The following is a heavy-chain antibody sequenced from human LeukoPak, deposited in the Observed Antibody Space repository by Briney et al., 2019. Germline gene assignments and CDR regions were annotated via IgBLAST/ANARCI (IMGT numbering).Heavy chain of an antibody. V-gene: IGHV3-23*01. Sequence: PGGSLRLSCAASGFTFSSYGMSWVRQAPGKGLEWVSAISGSGGSTYYADSVKGRFTISRDNSKNTLYLQMNSLRAEDTAVYYCARDYIHYGDSSYDAFDIWGQGTMVTVSS. J-gene: IGHJ3*02. CDR3: ARDYIHYGDSSYDAFDI. CDR1: GFTFSSYG. D-gene: IGHD4-17*01. CDR2: ISGSGGST.